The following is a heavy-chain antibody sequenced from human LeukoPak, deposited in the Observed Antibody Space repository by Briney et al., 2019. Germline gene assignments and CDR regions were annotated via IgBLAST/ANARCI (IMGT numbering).Heavy chain of an antibody. Sequence: PSETLSLTCTVSGGSISSAAYYWSWIRQHPGKGLEWIGYIYYSGSAYYNPSLRSRATISVDTSENQFSLNLNSVTAADTAVYYCARAILTPSGYVWYFDLWGRGTLVTVSS. CDR3: ARAILTPSGYVWYFDL. J-gene: IGHJ2*01. V-gene: IGHV4-31*03. D-gene: IGHD3-3*01. CDR2: IYYSGSA. CDR1: GGSISSAAYY.